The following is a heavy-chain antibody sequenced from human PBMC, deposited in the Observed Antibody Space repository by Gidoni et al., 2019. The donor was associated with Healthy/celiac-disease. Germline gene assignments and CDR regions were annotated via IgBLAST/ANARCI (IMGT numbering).Heavy chain of an antibody. CDR1: GFTFSDYY. CDR3: AREGWELPHDAFDI. D-gene: IGHD1-26*01. CDR2: IRSSVSTI. Sequence: QVQLVESGGGLVKPGGSLRLSCAASGFTFSDYYMSWIRQAPGKGLEWVSSIRSSVSTIYSAASVKGRFTISRENAKNSLYLQMNSLRAEDTAVYYCAREGWELPHDAFDIWGQGTMVTVSS. J-gene: IGHJ3*02. V-gene: IGHV3-11*01.